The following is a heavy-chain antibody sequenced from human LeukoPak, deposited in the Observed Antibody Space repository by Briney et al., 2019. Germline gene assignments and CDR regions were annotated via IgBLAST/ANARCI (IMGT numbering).Heavy chain of an antibody. J-gene: IGHJ6*02. CDR2: IYYSGST. Sequence: PSETLSLTCTVSGGSISSYYWSWIRQPPGKGLEWIGYIYYSGSTNYNPSLKSRVTISVDTSKNQFSLKLSSVTAADTAVYYCARGEAGHYYGMDVWGQGTTVTVSS. CDR1: GGSISSYY. V-gene: IGHV4-59*08. D-gene: IGHD6-19*01. CDR3: ARGEAGHYYGMDV.